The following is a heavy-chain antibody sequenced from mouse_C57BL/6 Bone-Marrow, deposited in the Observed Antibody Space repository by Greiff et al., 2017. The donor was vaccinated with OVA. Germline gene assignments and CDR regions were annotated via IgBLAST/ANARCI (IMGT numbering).Heavy chain of an antibody. CDR1: GFSLTSYA. CDR3: AIRAYDGHWYFDV. J-gene: IGHJ1*03. D-gene: IGHD2-3*01. V-gene: IGHV2-9-1*01. CDR2: IWTGGGT. Sequence: VKLMESGPGLVAPSQSLSITCTVSGFSLTSYAISWVRQPPGKGLEWLGVIWTGGGTNYTSALKSRLSISKDNSKSQVFLKMNSLQTDDTARYYCAIRAYDGHWYFDVWGTGTTVTVSS.